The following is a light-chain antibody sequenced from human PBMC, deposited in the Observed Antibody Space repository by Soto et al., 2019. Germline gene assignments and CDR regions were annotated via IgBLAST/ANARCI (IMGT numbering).Light chain of an antibody. CDR1: SGHSSYI. CDR2: LEGSGSY. CDR3: ETWDSNTRV. Sequence: QSLLTRSSSASASLGSSVKLTCTLSSGHSSYIIAWHHQQPGKAPRYLMKLEGSGSYNKGSGVPDRFSGSSSGADRYLTISNLQFEDEANYYCETWDSNTRVFGGGTKLTVL. J-gene: IGLJ2*01. V-gene: IGLV4-60*02.